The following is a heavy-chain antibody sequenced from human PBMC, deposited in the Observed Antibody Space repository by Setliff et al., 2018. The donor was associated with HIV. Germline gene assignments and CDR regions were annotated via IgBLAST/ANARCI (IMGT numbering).Heavy chain of an antibody. Sequence: NPSETLSLTCAVYRGSFSHYYWTWIRQSPGKGLEWIAEINQERTTFYNSSLKSRVTMSLDTSRNEVSLRLSSVTAADTATYFCARVRFNFDNVRCFDLWGPGTLVTVSS. V-gene: IGHV4-34*01. D-gene: IGHD1-20*01. CDR1: RGSFSHYY. CDR3: ARVRFNFDNVRCFDL. J-gene: IGHJ2*01. CDR2: INQERTT.